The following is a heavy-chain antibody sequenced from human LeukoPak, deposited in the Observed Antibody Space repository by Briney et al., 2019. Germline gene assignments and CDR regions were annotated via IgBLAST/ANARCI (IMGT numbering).Heavy chain of an antibody. J-gene: IGHJ4*02. CDR1: GASVSSGAYY. CDR3: SRMAALLGLTTGPRGFDY. V-gene: IGHV4-61*08. CDR2: IYYSGST. D-gene: IGHD1-26*01. Sequence: PSETLSLTCTVSGASVSSGAYYWSWIRQPPGKGLEWIGYIYYSGSTNYSPSLKSRVTISVDTSKNQFSLKVSSVTAADTAVYFCSRMAALLGLTTGPRGFDYWGQGTLVTVSS.